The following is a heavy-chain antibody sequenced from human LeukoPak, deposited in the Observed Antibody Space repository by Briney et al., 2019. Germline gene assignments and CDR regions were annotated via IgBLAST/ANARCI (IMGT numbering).Heavy chain of an antibody. D-gene: IGHD3-9*01. J-gene: IGHJ3*02. CDR3: ARDQENYDILTGYPNDAFDI. V-gene: IGHV4-30-4*01. CDR2: IYYSGST. CDR1: GGSISSGDYY. Sequence: SETLSLTCTVSGGSISSGDYYWSWIRQPPGQGLEWIGYIYYSGSTYYNPSLKSRVTISVDTSKNQFSLKLSSVTAADTAVYYCARDQENYDILTGYPNDAFDIWGQGTMVTVSS.